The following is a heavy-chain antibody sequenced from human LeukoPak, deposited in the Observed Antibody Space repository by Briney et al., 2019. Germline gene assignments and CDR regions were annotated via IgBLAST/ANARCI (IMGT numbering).Heavy chain of an antibody. CDR1: GFTFSDYY. CDR3: ARSRPGWFDP. J-gene: IGHJ5*02. D-gene: IGHD7-27*01. Sequence: PGGSLRLSCAASGFTFSDYYMSWIRQAPGKGLEWVSYISSSSSHTNYADSVKGRFTISRDNAKNSLYLQMNSLRAEDTAVYYCARSRPGWFDPWGQGTLVTVSS. V-gene: IGHV3-11*06. CDR2: ISSSSSHT.